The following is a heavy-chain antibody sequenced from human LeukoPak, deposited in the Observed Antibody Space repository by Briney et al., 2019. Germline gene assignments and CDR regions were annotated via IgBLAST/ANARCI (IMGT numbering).Heavy chain of an antibody. Sequence: GASVKVSCKASGYTFTYRYLHWVRQAPGQALEWMGWIIPFNGNTNYAQKFQDRVTITRERSMSTAYMELNSLRSDDTAMYYCANGPDSNYFAPWGKGTRVTVSS. D-gene: IGHD3-3*01. CDR1: GYTFTYRY. J-gene: IGHJ5*02. CDR2: IIPFNGNT. CDR3: ANGPDSNYFAP. V-gene: IGHV1-45*02.